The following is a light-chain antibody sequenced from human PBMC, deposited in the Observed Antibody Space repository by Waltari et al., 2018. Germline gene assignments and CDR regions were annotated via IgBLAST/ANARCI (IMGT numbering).Light chain of an antibody. CDR1: QSSSDY. CDR3: QQSYS. J-gene: IGKJ5*01. Sequence: DIQMTQSPSSLSVSVGDRVTITCRASQSSSDYLNWYQPKPGKAPKLLIYAASTLQSGVPARFGGSGSGTDFALTISSVQPEDCATYYWQQSYSFGQGTRLEIK. V-gene: IGKV1-39*01. CDR2: AAS.